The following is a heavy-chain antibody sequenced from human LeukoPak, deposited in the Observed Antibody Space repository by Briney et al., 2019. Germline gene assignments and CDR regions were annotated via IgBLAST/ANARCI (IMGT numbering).Heavy chain of an antibody. Sequence: PGRSLRLSCAASGFSLTNHGMHWVRQAPGKGLEWVAVISYDGSRRFYADSVKGRFTISRDTSTNALYLQMNSLRSEDTAVYYCAKDRAWLGLINSGPSIWGLGTTVTVSS. D-gene: IGHD1-26*01. CDR3: AKDRAWLGLINSGPSI. CDR1: GFSLTNHG. V-gene: IGHV3-30*18. CDR2: ISYDGSRR. J-gene: IGHJ3*02.